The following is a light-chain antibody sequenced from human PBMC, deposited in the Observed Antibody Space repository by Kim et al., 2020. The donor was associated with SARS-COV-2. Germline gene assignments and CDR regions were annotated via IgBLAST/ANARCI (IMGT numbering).Light chain of an antibody. CDR2: AAS. CDR1: QSISSW. Sequence: DIQMTQSPSLVSASVGDTVTITCRASQSISSWLAWYQQKPGKAPKSLIYAASSLQSGVPSRFSGSGSGTHFTLTINSLQPEDFATYYCQEYENYPRTFGQGTKVDIK. CDR3: QEYENYPRT. V-gene: IGKV1D-16*01. J-gene: IGKJ1*01.